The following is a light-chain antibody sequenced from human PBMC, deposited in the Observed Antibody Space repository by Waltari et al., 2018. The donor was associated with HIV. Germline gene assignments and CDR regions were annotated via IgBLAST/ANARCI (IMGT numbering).Light chain of an antibody. V-gene: IGKV1-5*03. CDR1: QSISTW. CDR2: AAS. Sequence: DTQMTQSPSTVSASIGDRVTITCRASQSISTWLAWYQLKPGKVPKLLIHAASSLESGVSKRFSGSGSETDFTLTINSLQPDDSATYFCQQYKSTPWMFGQGTKVEXK. J-gene: IGKJ1*01. CDR3: QQYKSTPWM.